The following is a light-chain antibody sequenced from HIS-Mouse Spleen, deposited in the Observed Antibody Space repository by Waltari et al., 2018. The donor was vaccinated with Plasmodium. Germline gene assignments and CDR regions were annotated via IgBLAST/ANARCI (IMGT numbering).Light chain of an antibody. Sequence: SYELTQPPSVSVSPGQTARITCSGDAFPTIYAYWDQQKSGQAPVLVIYEDSKRPSGIPERFSGSSSGTMATLTISGAQVEDEADYYCYSTDSSGNHRVFGGGTKLTVL. V-gene: IGLV3-10*01. CDR2: EDS. CDR3: YSTDSSGNHRV. CDR1: AFPTIY. J-gene: IGLJ3*02.